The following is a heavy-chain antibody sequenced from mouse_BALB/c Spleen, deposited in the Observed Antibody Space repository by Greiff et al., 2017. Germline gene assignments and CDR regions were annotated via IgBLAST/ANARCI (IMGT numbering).Heavy chain of an antibody. CDR1: GFTFSSYA. Sequence: EVKLEESGGGLVKPGGSLKISCAASGFTFSSYAMSWVRQSPEKRLEWVAEISSGGSYTYYPDTVTGRFPISRDNAKNTLYQEMSSLRSEGTTMYYCARKTLAYWGQGTLVTVSA. V-gene: IGHV5-9-4*01. CDR2: ISSGGSYT. CDR3: ARKTLAY. J-gene: IGHJ3*01.